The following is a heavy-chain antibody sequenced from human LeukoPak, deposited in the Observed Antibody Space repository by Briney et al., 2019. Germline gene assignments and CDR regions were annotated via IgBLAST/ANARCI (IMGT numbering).Heavy chain of an antibody. V-gene: IGHV3-23*01. CDR1: GFTFSSYA. CDR3: AKEVGGFDC. CDR2: ISGSGGGT. Sequence: GGSLRLSCAASGFTFSSYAMSWVRQAPGKGLEWVSVISGSGGGTYYADSVKGRFIISRDNSKNTLHLQMNSLRAEDTAVYYCAKEVGGFDCWGQGTLVTVSS. D-gene: IGHD3-16*01. J-gene: IGHJ4*02.